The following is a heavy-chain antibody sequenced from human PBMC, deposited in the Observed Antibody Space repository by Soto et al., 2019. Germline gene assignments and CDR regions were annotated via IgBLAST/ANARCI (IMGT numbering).Heavy chain of an antibody. V-gene: IGHV1-2*02. CDR2: IGPESGAT. J-gene: IGHJ4*02. D-gene: IGHD1-26*01. CDR1: GYTFTGHY. Sequence: ASVMVSCTASGYTFTGHYINWVRQAPEQGPEWMGEIGPESGATRYAQRFQGRVTMTRDMSITTVYMELNNLSPDDTAVYYCGRGRSGQIVVFYWGQGTPVTVSS. CDR3: GRGRSGQIVVFY.